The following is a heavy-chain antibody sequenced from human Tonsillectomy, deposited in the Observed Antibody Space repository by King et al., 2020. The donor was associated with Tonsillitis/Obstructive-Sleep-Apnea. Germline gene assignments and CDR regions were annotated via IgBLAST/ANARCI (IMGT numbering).Heavy chain of an antibody. D-gene: IGHD1-26*01. CDR2: IDTNTVNP. V-gene: IGHV7-4-1*02. J-gene: IGHJ3*02. CDR3: ARDGLGNAFDI. Sequence: QLVQSGSELKKPGASVEVSCKASGYTFTTYPINWVRQAPGQGLEWMGWIDTNTVNPSYAQGFTGRFVFSLDTSVSTAYLQISSLQAEDTAVYYCARDGLGNAFDIWGQGTMVTVSS. CDR1: GYTFTTYP.